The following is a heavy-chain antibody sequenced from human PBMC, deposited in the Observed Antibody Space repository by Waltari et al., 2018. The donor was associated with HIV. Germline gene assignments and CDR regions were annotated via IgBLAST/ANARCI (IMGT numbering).Heavy chain of an antibody. Sequence: QLQLQESGPGLVKPSETLSLTCTVSGGSISSSSYYWGWIRQPPGKGLEWIGSIYYSGSTYYNPSLKSRVTISVDTSKNQFSLKLSSVTAADTAVYYCARQLQQLVGGYYFDYWGQGTLVTVSS. CDR3: ARQLQQLVGGYYFDY. D-gene: IGHD6-13*01. V-gene: IGHV4-39*01. J-gene: IGHJ4*02. CDR1: GGSISSSSYY. CDR2: IYYSGST.